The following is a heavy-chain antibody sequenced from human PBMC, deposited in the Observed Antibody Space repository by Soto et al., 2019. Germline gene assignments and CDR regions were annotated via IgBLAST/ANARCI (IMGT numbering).Heavy chain of an antibody. J-gene: IGHJ6*03. CDR3: ARLRMRYYYYMDV. CDR1: GGSISSSSYY. V-gene: IGHV4-39*01. CDR2: IYYSGST. Sequence: SETLSLTCTVSGGSISSSSYYWGWIRQPPGKGLEWIGSIYYSGSTYYNPSLKSRVTISVETSKNQFSLKLSSVTAADTAVYYCARLRMRYYYYMDVWGKGTTVTVSS.